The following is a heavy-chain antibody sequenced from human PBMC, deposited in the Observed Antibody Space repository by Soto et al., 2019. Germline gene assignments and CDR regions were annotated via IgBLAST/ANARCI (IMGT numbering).Heavy chain of an antibody. V-gene: IGHV3-53*01. D-gene: IGHD3-3*01. CDR2: IYSGGGT. Sequence: LRLSCAASGFIVSSNHISWVRQAPGKGLEWVSVIYSGGGTYYADSVKGRFTISRDNSKNSLYLQMNNLRVEDAAVYSCATLSWSCLDYWGQGXLVPVYS. J-gene: IGHJ4*02. CDR1: GFIVSSNH. CDR3: ATLSWSCLDY.